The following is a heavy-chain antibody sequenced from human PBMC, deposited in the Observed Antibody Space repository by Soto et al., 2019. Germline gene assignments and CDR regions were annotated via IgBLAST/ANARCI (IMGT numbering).Heavy chain of an antibody. Sequence: QVQLVESGGGVVQPGRSLRLSCAASGFTFSSYGMHWVRQAPGKGLEWVAVISYDGSNKYYADSVKGRFTISRDNSKNTLYLQMNSLRAEDTAVYYCAKDAKQGSFAPRIDYWGQGTLVTVSS. D-gene: IGHD2-21*01. CDR3: AKDAKQGSFAPRIDY. V-gene: IGHV3-30*18. CDR1: GFTFSSYG. J-gene: IGHJ4*02. CDR2: ISYDGSNK.